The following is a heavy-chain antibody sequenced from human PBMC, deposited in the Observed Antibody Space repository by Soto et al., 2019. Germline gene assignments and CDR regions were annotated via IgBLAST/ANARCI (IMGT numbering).Heavy chain of an antibody. CDR2: GYYSGST. Sequence: QVQLQESGPGLVKPSETLSLTCTVSGGSISSYYWRWSRQPPAKGLEWVGYGYYSGSTTYNSSLKSRVNISVDTSQTQFSLKLSSVTAAYTSVYYCARHETPHGDYDYWGQGTLVTVSS. V-gene: IGHV4-59*08. CDR3: ARHETPHGDYDY. CDR1: GGSISSYY. J-gene: IGHJ4*02. D-gene: IGHD4-17*01.